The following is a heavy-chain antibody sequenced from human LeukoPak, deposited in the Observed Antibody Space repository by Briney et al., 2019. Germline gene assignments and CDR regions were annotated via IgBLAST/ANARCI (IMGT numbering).Heavy chain of an antibody. D-gene: IGHD5-18*01. Sequence: GSSVKVSCKASGGTFSSYAISWVRQAPGQGLEWMGRIIPILGIANYAQKFQGRVTITADKSTSTAYMELSSLRSEDTAVYYCARDSAGYSYVGYWGQGTLVTVSS. J-gene: IGHJ4*02. CDR3: ARDSAGYSYVGY. CDR2: IIPILGIA. CDR1: GGTFSSYA. V-gene: IGHV1-69*04.